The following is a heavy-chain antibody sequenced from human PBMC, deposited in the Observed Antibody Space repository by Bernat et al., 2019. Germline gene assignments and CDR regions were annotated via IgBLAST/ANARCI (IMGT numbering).Heavy chain of an antibody. CDR1: GFTFSSDA. CDR2: ISGSGGST. V-gene: IGHV3-23*01. D-gene: IGHD3-3*01. CDR3: AKCRTYYDFWSGYYAPGAFDY. Sequence: EVQLLESGGGLVQPGGSLRLSCAASGFTFSSDAMSWVRQAPGKGLEWVSAISGSGGSTYYADSVKGRFTISRDNSKNTLYLQMNSLRAEDTAVYYCAKCRTYYDFWSGYYAPGAFDYWGQGTLVTVSS. J-gene: IGHJ4*02.